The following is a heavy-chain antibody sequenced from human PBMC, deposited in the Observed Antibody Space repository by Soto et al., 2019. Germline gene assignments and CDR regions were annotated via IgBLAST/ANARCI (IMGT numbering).Heavy chain of an antibody. V-gene: IGHV3-23*01. Sequence: QLLESGGGLVQPGGSLRLSCAASGFSFSNYAMNWVRQAPGKGLEWVSSVSAGGGTTFYADSVKGRFTISRDNSKNTLYLQMNSLRAEDTAVYYCATRLPGAGCFDYWGQGTLVTVSS. CDR1: GFSFSNYA. CDR3: ATRLPGAGCFDY. D-gene: IGHD7-27*01. J-gene: IGHJ4*02. CDR2: VSAGGGTT.